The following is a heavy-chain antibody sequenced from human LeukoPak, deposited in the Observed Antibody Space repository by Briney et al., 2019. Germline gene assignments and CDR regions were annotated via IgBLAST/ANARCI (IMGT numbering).Heavy chain of an antibody. CDR3: ARGPSGDYDILTGYYN. Sequence: ASVKVSCKASGGTFSSYAISWVRQAPGQGLEWRGGIIPIFGTANYAQKFQGRVTITTDESTSTAYMELSSLRSEDTAVYYCARGPSGDYDILTGYYNWGQGTLVTVSS. D-gene: IGHD3-9*01. J-gene: IGHJ4*02. CDR2: IIPIFGTA. CDR1: GGTFSSYA. V-gene: IGHV1-69*05.